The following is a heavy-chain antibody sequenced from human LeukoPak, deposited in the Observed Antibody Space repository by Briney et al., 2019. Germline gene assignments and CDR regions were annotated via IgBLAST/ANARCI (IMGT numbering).Heavy chain of an antibody. Sequence: GGSLRLSCAASGFTFSTYWMHWVRQAPGKGLVWVSRINSDGSTTNYADSVKGRFTISRDNAKKTLYLQMNSLRAEDTAVYYCVGFNYGDYPGDYWGQGTLVTVSS. D-gene: IGHD4-17*01. CDR2: INSDGSTT. CDR3: VGFNYGDYPGDY. V-gene: IGHV3-74*01. J-gene: IGHJ4*02. CDR1: GFTFSTYW.